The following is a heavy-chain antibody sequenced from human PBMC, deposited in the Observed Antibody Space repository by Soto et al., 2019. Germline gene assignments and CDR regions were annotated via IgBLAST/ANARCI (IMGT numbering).Heavy chain of an antibody. CDR2: ISGSGGST. Sequence: GGSLRLSCAASGFTFSSYAMSWVRQAPGKGLEWVSAISGSGGSTYYADSVKGRFTISRDNSKNTLYLQMNSLRAEDTAVYYCAKDRPPFIWGSYQRRWDAFDIWGQGTMVTVSS. D-gene: IGHD3-16*01. J-gene: IGHJ3*02. V-gene: IGHV3-23*01. CDR3: AKDRPPFIWGSYQRRWDAFDI. CDR1: GFTFSSYA.